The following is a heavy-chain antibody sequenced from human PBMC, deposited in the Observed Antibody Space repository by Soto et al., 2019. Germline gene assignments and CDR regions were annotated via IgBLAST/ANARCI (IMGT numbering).Heavy chain of an antibody. CDR2: INAGNGNT. CDR3: ARAVAVAADFDY. Sequence: QVQLVQSGAEEKKPGASVKVSCKASGYTFTGYAMHWVRQAPGQRLEWMGWINAGNGNTKYSQKFQGRVTITRDTSARSADRELSSLRYEDTAVYYCARAVAVAADFDYWGQGTLVTGSS. V-gene: IGHV1-3*05. J-gene: IGHJ4*02. CDR1: GYTFTGYA. D-gene: IGHD6-19*01.